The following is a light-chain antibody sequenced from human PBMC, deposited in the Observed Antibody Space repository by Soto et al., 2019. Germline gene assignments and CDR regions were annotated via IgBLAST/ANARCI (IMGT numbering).Light chain of an antibody. V-gene: IGKV1-17*01. CDR1: QGIRND. J-gene: IGKJ4*01. CDR2: AAS. Sequence: IQMTQSPSSLSASVGDRVTITCRSGQGIRNDLGWYQQKPGKAPKLLIYAASSLQRGVPSRFSGSGSGTDFTLTISRLDPEDFAVYYCRQYGRSLEFAVGGGTKVDI. CDR3: RQYGRSLEFA.